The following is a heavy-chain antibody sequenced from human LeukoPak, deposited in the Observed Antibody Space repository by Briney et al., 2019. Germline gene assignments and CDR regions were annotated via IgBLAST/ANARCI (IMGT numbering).Heavy chain of an antibody. CDR2: IYCSRSS. Sequence: PSETLCLTCAVSGGSFSSCSYHWGWIPQPPGKGLEWVGSIYCSRSSYYNPSLKSRVTITVDTSKNHLARKLSSVNGPDTAVYYCARGPRSSAHPERVLLNSDGYYYMDFWGKGTTVTVPS. CDR3: ARGPRSSAHPERVLLNSDGYYYMDF. CDR1: GGSFSSCSYH. J-gene: IGHJ6*03. D-gene: IGHD2/OR15-2a*01. V-gene: IGHV4-39*06.